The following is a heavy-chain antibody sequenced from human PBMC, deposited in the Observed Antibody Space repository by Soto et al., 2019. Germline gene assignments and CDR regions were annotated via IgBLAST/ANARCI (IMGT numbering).Heavy chain of an antibody. D-gene: IGHD1-26*01. CDR2: INPSGGST. CDR3: ARDVGATEFDY. V-gene: IGHV1-46*01. J-gene: IGHJ4*02. Sequence: ASVKVSCKASGYTFTSYYMHWVRQAPGQGPEWMGIINPSGGSTSYAQKFQGRVTMTRDTSTSTVYMELSSLRSEDTAVYYCARDVGATEFDYWGQGTLVTVSS. CDR1: GYTFTSYY.